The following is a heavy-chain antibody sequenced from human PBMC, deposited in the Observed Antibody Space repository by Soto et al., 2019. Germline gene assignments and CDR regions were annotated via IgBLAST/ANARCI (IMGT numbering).Heavy chain of an antibody. J-gene: IGHJ4*02. CDR3: ARGRNSAFDF. CDR1: GDSVFTDGVA. Sequence: QVQLQQSGPGLVKPSQTLSLACAISGDSVFTDGVAWNWIRQSPSRGLEWLGRTWYTSGWNSDYTLSVKRRITVTPDTSKNQFSLQLSSVTPEDTAVYYCARGRNSAFDFWGQGTLVTVSS. D-gene: IGHD6-13*01. CDR2: TWYTSGWNS. V-gene: IGHV6-1*01.